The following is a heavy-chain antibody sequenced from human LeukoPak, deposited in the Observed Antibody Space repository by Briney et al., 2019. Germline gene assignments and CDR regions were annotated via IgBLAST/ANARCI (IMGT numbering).Heavy chain of an antibody. V-gene: IGHV3-21*01. CDR1: GFTFSSYW. D-gene: IGHD3-22*01. CDR3: ARDLYDSSGYSAPDAFGI. J-gene: IGHJ3*02. CDR2: ISSSSSYI. Sequence: GGSLRLSCAASGFTFSSYWMTWVRQAPGRGLEWVSSISSSSSYIYYADSVKGRFTISRDNAKNSLYLQMNSLRAEDTAVYYCARDLYDSSGYSAPDAFGIWGQGTMVTVSS.